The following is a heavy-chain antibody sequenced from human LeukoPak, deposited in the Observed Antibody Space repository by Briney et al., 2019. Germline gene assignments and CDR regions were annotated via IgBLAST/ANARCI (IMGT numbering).Heavy chain of an antibody. CDR2: ISSSGSTI. CDR1: GFTFSSYE. V-gene: IGHV3-48*03. Sequence: PGGSLRLSCAASGFTFSSYEMNWVRQAPGKGLEWVSYISSSGSTIYYADSAKGRFTISRDNAKNSLYLQMNSLRAEDTAAYYCATPPLITMVRGAADYWGQGTLVTVSS. CDR3: ATPPLITMVRGAADY. D-gene: IGHD3-10*01. J-gene: IGHJ4*02.